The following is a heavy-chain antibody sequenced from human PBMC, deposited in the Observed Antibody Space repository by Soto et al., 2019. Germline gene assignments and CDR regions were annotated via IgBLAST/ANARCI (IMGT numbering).Heavy chain of an antibody. D-gene: IGHD6-13*01. CDR2: IYPGDSDT. CDR1: GYSFTSYW. Sequence: GESLKISCKGSGYSFTSYWIGWVRQMPGKGLERMGIIYPGDSDTRYSPYFQGQVTISADKSISTAYLQWSSLKASDTAMYFCAIHCGGEAAAGTTHYYYMDVWGKGTTVTVSS. J-gene: IGHJ6*03. V-gene: IGHV5-51*01. CDR3: AIHCGGEAAAGTTHYYYMDV.